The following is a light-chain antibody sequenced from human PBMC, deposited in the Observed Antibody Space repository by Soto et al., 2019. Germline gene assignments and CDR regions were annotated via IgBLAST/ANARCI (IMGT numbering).Light chain of an antibody. CDR2: TND. Sequence: QSALAQPPSVSGTPGQRLTISCSGGTSNIGSNNVYWYQQLPGAAPKLLIYTNDQRPSGVPERFSGSRSGTSASLAISDLRSEVEGDYFCAAWDDSLRGVMFGGGTKLTVL. J-gene: IGLJ3*02. V-gene: IGLV1-47*02. CDR3: AAWDDSLRGVM. CDR1: TSNIGSNN.